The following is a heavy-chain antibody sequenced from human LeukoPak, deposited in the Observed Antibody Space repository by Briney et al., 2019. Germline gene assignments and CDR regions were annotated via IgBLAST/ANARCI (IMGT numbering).Heavy chain of an antibody. CDR2: IYHTGST. Sequence: SETLSLTATGSTGTINNYYWSWLRPPPGQGLEGSGYIYHTGSTYYNRSLESRVTMSVDTSKNQYSRRLRSVTAADTARYFCARDSSGYFFLPFDYWGRGTLVSVAS. CDR1: TGTINNYY. V-gene: IGHV4-59*01. D-gene: IGHD3-22*01. CDR3: ARDSSGYFFLPFDY. J-gene: IGHJ4*02.